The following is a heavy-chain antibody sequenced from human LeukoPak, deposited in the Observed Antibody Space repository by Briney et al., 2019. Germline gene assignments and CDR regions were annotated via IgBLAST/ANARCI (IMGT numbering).Heavy chain of an antibody. CDR2: ISGSGDTT. J-gene: IGHJ4*02. CDR3: AKMFLEQWLVDY. V-gene: IGHV3-23*01. CDR1: GFTFSSYA. D-gene: IGHD6-19*01. Sequence: GGSLRLSCAASGFTFSSYAMTWVRQAPGKGLEWVSAISGSGDTTYYADSVKGRFTISRDNSKNTLYLQMHSLRAEDTAVYYCAKMFLEQWLVDYWGQGTLVTVSS.